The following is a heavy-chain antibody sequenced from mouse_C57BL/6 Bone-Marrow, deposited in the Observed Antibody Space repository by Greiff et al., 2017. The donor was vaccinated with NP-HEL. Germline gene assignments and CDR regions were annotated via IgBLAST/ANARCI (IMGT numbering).Heavy chain of an antibody. CDR1: GFNIKDDY. CDR2: NDPENGDT. J-gene: IGHJ1*03. CDR3: SSNWYFDV. Sequence: EVQLQQSGAELVRPGASVKLSCTASGFNIKDDYMHWVKQRPEQGLEWIGWNDPENGDTEYASKFQGKATITADTSSNTAYLQLSSLTSEDTAVYYCSSNWYFDVWGTGTTVTVSS. V-gene: IGHV14-4*01.